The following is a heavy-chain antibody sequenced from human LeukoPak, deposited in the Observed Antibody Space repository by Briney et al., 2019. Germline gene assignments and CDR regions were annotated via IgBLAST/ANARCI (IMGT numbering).Heavy chain of an antibody. J-gene: IGHJ4*02. CDR1: GFTFSDYY. V-gene: IGHV3-11*04. CDR2: ISRSGSTI. D-gene: IGHD3-3*01. Sequence: GGSLRLSCAASGFTFSDYYMSWIRQAPGKGLEWVSYISRSGSTIYYADSVKGRFTISRDNAKNSLYLQMNSLRAEDTAVYYCARDLSLVTIFGVVIDKYFDYWGQGTLVTVSS. CDR3: ARDLSLVTIFGVVIDKYFDY.